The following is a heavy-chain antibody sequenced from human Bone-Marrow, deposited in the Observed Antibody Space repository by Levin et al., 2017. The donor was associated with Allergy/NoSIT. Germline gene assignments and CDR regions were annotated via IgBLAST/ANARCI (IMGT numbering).Heavy chain of an antibody. J-gene: IGHJ1*01. Sequence: SETLSLTCTVSGGSISSYYWSWIRQPPGKGLEWIGYIYYSGSTNYNPSLKSRVTISVDTSKNQFSLKLSSVTAAETAVYYCARSSGMTVAGYVQHWGQRTLLTVSS. CDR1: GGSISSYY. D-gene: IGHD6-19*01. CDR2: IYYSGST. V-gene: IGHV4-59*01. CDR3: ARSSGMTVAGYVQH.